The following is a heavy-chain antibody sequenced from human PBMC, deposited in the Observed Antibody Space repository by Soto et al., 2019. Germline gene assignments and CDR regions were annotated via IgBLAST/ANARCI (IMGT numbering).Heavy chain of an antibody. CDR3: VREVVVTASYNYYPMDV. CDR2: ISYSGRT. J-gene: IGHJ6*02. CDR1: GGSISSGDYY. D-gene: IGHD2-21*02. V-gene: IGHV4-30-4*01. Sequence: SETLSLTCTVSGGSISSGDYYWSWIRQPPGKGLEWIGYISYSGRTHYNPSLKSRVRISVDTSKNQFSLKLSSVTAADTAVYYCVREVVVTASYNYYPMDVWGQGTTVTVSS.